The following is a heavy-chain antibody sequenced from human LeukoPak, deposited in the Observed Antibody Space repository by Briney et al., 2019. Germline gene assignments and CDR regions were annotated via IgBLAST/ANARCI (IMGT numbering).Heavy chain of an antibody. Sequence: GASVKVSCKASGGTFSSYAISWVRQAPGQGLEWMGGIIPIFGTANYAQKFQGRVTITADESTSTAYMELSSLRSEDTAVYYCAREHGGRGGFDYWGQGTLVTVSS. CDR3: AREHGGRGGFDY. CDR2: IIPIFGTA. CDR1: GGTFSSYA. J-gene: IGHJ4*02. D-gene: IGHD4-23*01. V-gene: IGHV1-69*13.